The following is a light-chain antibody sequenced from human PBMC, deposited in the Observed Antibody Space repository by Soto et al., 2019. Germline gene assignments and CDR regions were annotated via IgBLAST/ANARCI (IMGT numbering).Light chain of an antibody. V-gene: IGKV1-5*03. Sequence: DIQMTQSPSTLSASAGDRVTITCRASQSISSWLAWYQQTPGKAPKLLIYKASSLESGVPSRFSGSGSLTEFTLTISSLQPDEFATYYGQQYNSYSPTWTFGQGTKVDIK. CDR2: KAS. CDR3: QQYNSYSPTWT. J-gene: IGKJ1*01. CDR1: QSISSW.